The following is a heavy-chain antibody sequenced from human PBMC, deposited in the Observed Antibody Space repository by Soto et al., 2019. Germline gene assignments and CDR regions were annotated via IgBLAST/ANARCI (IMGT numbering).Heavy chain of an antibody. J-gene: IGHJ5*02. V-gene: IGHV4-30-4*01. Sequence: QVQLQESGPGLVKPSQTLSLTCTVSGGSISSGDYYWSWIRQPPGKGLEWIGYIYYSWSTYYNPSLKSRVTISVDTFTIQFALKLISVTAADTAVYYCARERPDGSRLDPWGQGTLVTVSS. CDR1: GGSISSGDYY. CDR2: IYYSWST. CDR3: ARERPDGSRLDP. D-gene: IGHD6-13*01.